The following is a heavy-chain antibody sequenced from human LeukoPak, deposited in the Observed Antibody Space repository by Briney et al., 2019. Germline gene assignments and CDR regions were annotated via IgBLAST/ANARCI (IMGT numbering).Heavy chain of an antibody. D-gene: IGHD4-23*01. Sequence: PGGSLRLSCAASGFTFSSYWMHWVRQAPGKWLVWVSHIQSDGSSTNYADSVKGRFTISRDNTKNTLYLQMNSLRAEDTAVYYCARDQGNGGNTDLWGQGTLVTVSS. CDR1: GFTFSSYW. CDR2: IQSDGSST. CDR3: ARDQGNGGNTDL. V-gene: IGHV3-74*01. J-gene: IGHJ5*02.